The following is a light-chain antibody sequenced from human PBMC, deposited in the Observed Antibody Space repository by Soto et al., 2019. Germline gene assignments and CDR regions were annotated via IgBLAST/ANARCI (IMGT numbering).Light chain of an antibody. CDR1: SSNIGAGYD. V-gene: IGLV1-40*01. CDR3: QSYDSSLSGSRV. Sequence: QSALTQPPSVSGAPGQRVTISCTGSSSNIGAGYDVHWYQQLPGTAPKLLIYGNSNRPSGVPDRFSGSKSGTSASLAIIRLQAEDEADYYCQSYDSSLSGSRVFGTGTKVTVL. J-gene: IGLJ1*01. CDR2: GNS.